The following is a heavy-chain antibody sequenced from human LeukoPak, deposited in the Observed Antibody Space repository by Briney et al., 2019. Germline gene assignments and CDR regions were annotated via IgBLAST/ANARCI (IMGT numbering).Heavy chain of an antibody. CDR3: ARARGAGSYYRYYYYYMDV. J-gene: IGHJ6*03. V-gene: IGHV1-2*02. Sequence: ASVRVSCTASGYTFTGYYMHWVRQAPGQGLEWMGWINTNSGGTNYAQTLQGRVTMTRDTSISTAYMELNRLRSDDTAVYYCARARGAGSYYRYYYYYMDVWGEGTTVTISS. CDR1: GYTFTGYY. CDR2: INTNSGGT. D-gene: IGHD3-10*01.